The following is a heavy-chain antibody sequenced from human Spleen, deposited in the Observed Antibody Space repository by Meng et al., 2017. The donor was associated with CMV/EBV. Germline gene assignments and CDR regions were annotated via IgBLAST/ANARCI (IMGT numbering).Heavy chain of an antibody. V-gene: IGHV4-61*01. CDR3: ARGRGGISGSYYFDY. J-gene: IGHJ4*02. CDR2: IYYSGST. Sequence: GSVSSGRYYWSWIRQPPGKGLEWIGYIYYSGSTNYNPSLKSRATTSVDTSKNQFSLKLSSVSAADTAVYYCARGRGGISGSYYFDYWGPGTLVTVSS. CDR1: GSVSSGRYY. D-gene: IGHD1-26*01.